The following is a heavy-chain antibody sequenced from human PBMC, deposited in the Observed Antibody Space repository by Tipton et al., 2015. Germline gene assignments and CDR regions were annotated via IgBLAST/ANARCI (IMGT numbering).Heavy chain of an antibody. Sequence: SLRLSCAVSGFTFSGNAMSWVRQAPGKGLEWVSTISGSGGTTYYADSVKGRFTISRDNSKNTLYLQMNSLRAEDTAVYXCAKXXSRRXXXGXLNAFDIWGQGTMVTXSS. V-gene: IGHV3-23*01. CDR2: ISGSGGTT. CDR3: AKXXSRRXXXGXLNAFDI. J-gene: IGHJ3*02. CDR1: GFTFSGNA.